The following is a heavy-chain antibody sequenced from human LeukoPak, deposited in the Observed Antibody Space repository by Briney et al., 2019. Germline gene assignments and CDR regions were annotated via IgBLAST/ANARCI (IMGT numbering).Heavy chain of an antibody. CDR3: ARMYDTLKYYYYGMDV. Sequence: PGGSLRLSCAASGFTFSSYSMNWVRQAPGKGLEWVSPISSSSSYVYYADSVKGRFTISRDNAKNSLYLQMNSLRAEDTAVYYCARMYDTLKYYYYGMDVWGKGTTVTVSS. D-gene: IGHD3-9*01. CDR2: ISSSSSYV. CDR1: GFTFSSYS. V-gene: IGHV3-21*01. J-gene: IGHJ6*04.